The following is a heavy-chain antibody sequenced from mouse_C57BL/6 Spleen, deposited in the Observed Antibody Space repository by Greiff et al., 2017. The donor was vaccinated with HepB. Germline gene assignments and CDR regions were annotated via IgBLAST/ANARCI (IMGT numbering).Heavy chain of an antibody. J-gene: IGHJ3*01. CDR1: GFNIKNTY. CDR2: IDPANGNT. CDR3: AILITTVEGFAY. V-gene: IGHV14-3*01. Sequence: VQLKESVAELVRPGASVKLSCTASGFNIKNTYMHWVKQRPEQGLEWIGRIDPANGNTKYAPKFQGKATITADTSSNTAYLQLSSLTSEDTAIYYCAILITTVEGFAYWGQGTLVTVSA. D-gene: IGHD1-1*01.